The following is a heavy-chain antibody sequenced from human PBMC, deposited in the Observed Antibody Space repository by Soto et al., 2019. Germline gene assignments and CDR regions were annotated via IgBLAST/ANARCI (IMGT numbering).Heavy chain of an antibody. V-gene: IGHV3-30*18. D-gene: IGHD1-26*01. J-gene: IGHJ3*02. CDR2: ISYDGSNK. CDR1: GFTFSSYG. CDR3: AKDKDPLVGAPGTAFDI. Sequence: GSLRLSCAASGFTFSSYGMHWVRQAPGKGLEWVAVISYDGSNKYYADSVKGRFTISRDNSKNTLYLQMNSLRAEDTAVYYCAKDKDPLVGAPGTAFDIWGQGTMVTVSS.